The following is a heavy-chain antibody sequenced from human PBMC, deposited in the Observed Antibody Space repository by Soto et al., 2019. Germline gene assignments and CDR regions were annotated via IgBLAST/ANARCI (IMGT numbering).Heavy chain of an antibody. CDR2: IYYSGST. V-gene: IGHV4-31*03. Sequence: SETLSLTCTVSGGSISSGGYYWSWIRQHPGKGLEWIGYIYYSGSTYYNPSLKSRVTISVDTSKNQFSLKLSSVTAADTAVYYCASIHKQWAVSWGPGPLVTVSS. CDR3: ASIHKQWAVS. CDR1: GGSISSGGYY. D-gene: IGHD6-19*01. J-gene: IGHJ5*02.